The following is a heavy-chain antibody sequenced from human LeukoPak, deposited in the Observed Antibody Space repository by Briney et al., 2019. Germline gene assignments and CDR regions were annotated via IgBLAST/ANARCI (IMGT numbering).Heavy chain of an antibody. V-gene: IGHV3-30*02. D-gene: IGHD3-22*01. Sequence: GGSLRLSCAASGFIFSTYGMHWVRQAPGKGLEWVAFIRSDGTDKSYAGSVMGRFTISRDNSKNTLCLQMNTLRAEDTAVYYCGKHDSSSDFWGQGTVVTVSS. CDR2: IRSDGTDK. CDR3: GKHDSSSDF. CDR1: GFIFSTYG. J-gene: IGHJ4*02.